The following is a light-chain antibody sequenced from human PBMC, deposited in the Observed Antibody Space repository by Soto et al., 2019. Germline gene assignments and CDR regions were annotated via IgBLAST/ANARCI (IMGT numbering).Light chain of an antibody. V-gene: IGLV2-14*01. CDR1: STDIGYYTY. Sequence: QSALAQPASVSGSPGQSITLSCTGTSTDIGYYTYVSWYQHHPGNAPKLLIYEGIKRPSGVSDRFSASKSGSTASLTISGLRAEDEADYYCSAYRSSTTLVFGGGTKVTVL. J-gene: IGLJ2*01. CDR3: SAYRSSTTLV. CDR2: EGI.